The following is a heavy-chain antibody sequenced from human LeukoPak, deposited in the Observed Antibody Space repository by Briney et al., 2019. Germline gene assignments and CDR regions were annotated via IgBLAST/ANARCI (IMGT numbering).Heavy chain of an antibody. Sequence: PSQTLSLTCTVSGGSISSGSYYWSWFRQLPAKSPEWIGYIYYSGSTYYNPSLKSRVTMPVDTSKPEFSLKLDSVIAADTAVYFCARRAVTTRTSDYWGQGTLVTVSS. D-gene: IGHD4-17*01. CDR3: ARRAVTTRTSDY. CDR1: GGSISSGSYY. J-gene: IGHJ4*02. CDR2: IYYSGST. V-gene: IGHV4-31*03.